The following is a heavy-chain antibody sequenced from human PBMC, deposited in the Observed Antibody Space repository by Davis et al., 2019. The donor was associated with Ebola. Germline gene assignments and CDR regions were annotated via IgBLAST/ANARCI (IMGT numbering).Heavy chain of an antibody. Sequence: ASVKVSCKASGYTFTSYGISWVRQAPGQGLEWMGWISAYNGNTNCAQKLQGRVTMTTDTSTSTAYMELRSLRSDDTAVYYCARLPESSWVDGMDVWGQGTTVTVSS. J-gene: IGHJ6*02. CDR3: ARLPESSWVDGMDV. CDR1: GYTFTSYG. D-gene: IGHD1-14*01. CDR2: ISAYNGNT. V-gene: IGHV1-18*04.